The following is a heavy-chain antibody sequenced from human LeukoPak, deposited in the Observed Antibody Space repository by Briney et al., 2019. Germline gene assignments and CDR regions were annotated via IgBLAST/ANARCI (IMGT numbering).Heavy chain of an antibody. D-gene: IGHD5-18*01. V-gene: IGHV3-74*01. CDR1: GFTFSNFW. CDR3: ARVATAMIRGYFDS. Sequence: GGSRRLPCAASGFTFSNFWMHWVRKAPGEGLVWVSRIDTDGSGTNYADSVKGRFTISRDNAKNTLYLQMNSLRADDTAVYFCARVATAMIRGYFDSWGQGTLVTVSS. J-gene: IGHJ4*02. CDR2: IDTDGSGT.